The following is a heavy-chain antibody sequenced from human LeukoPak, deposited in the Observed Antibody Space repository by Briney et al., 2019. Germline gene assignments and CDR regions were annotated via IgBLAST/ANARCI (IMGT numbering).Heavy chain of an antibody. J-gene: IGHJ6*04. CDR1: GYTLTELS. Sequence: ASVKVSCKVSGYTLTELSMHWVRQAPGKGVEGMGGFDPEDGETIYAQKFQGRVTMTEDTSTDTAYMELSSLRSEDTAVYYCATGQYCSSTSCYSAFYYGMDVWGKGTTVTVSS. CDR2: FDPEDGET. V-gene: IGHV1-24*01. D-gene: IGHD2-2*01. CDR3: ATGQYCSSTSCYSAFYYGMDV.